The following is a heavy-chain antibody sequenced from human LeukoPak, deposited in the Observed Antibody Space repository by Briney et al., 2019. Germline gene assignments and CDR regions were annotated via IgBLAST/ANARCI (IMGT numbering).Heavy chain of an antibody. CDR2: INDYNGNT. J-gene: IGHJ6*02. Sequence: ASVTVTCKASGYTFTSYGISWVRQAPGQGLEWMGWINDYNGNTNYAQKLQGRVTMTTDTSTSTAYMELRSLRSDDTAVYYCAREDIVVVPAAIQAAPYYYYYGMDVWGQGTTVTVSS. CDR3: AREDIVVVPAAIQAAPYYYYYGMDV. V-gene: IGHV1-18*01. CDR1: GYTFTSYG. D-gene: IGHD2-2*02.